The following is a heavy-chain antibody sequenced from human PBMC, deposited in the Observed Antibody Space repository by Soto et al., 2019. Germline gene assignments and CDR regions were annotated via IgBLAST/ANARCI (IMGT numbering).Heavy chain of an antibody. CDR3: AADRPVTTDAFDI. CDR2: LVVGSGNT. V-gene: IGHV1-58*01. D-gene: IGHD4-17*01. CDR1: GFTFTSSA. J-gene: IGHJ3*02. Sequence: QMQLVQSGPEVKKPGTSVKVSCKASGFTFTSSAVQWVRQARGQRLEWIGWLVVGSGNTNYAQKFQERVTITRDMSTRTAYMELSSLRSEDTAVYYCAADRPVTTDAFDIWGQGTMVTVSS.